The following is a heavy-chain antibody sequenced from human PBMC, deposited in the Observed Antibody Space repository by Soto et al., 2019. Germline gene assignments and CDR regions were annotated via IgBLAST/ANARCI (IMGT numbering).Heavy chain of an antibody. CDR2: ISGSGGRT. J-gene: IGHJ4*02. CDR1: GFTFSSYA. D-gene: IGHD3-3*01. CDR3: AAGYDFWSGYYPLNYFDY. V-gene: IGHV3-23*01. Sequence: EVQLLESGGGLVQPGGSLRLSCAASGFTFSSYAMSWVRQAPGKGLEWVSAISGSGGRTYYADSVKGRFTIPRDNSKNTLDQQKNSLRAEDTAVYYWAAGYDFWSGYYPLNYFDYWGQGTLVTVSS.